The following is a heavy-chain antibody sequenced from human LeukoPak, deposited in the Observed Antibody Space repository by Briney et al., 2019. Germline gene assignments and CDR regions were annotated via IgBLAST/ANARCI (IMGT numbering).Heavy chain of an antibody. Sequence: ASVKVSCKASGYTFTGYYMHWVRQAPGQGLEWMGWINPNSGGTNYAQKFQGRVTMTRDTSISTAYMELSRLRSDDTAVYYCARDRSGDWYSPSYPDYWGQGTLATVSS. CDR3: ARDRSGDWYSPSYPDY. J-gene: IGHJ4*02. CDR1: GYTFTGYY. V-gene: IGHV1-2*02. D-gene: IGHD3-9*01. CDR2: INPNSGGT.